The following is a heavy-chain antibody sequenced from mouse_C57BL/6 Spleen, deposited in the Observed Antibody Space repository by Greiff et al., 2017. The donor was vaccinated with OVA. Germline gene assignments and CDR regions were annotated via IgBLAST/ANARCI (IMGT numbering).Heavy chain of an antibody. V-gene: IGHV1-26*01. Sequence: VQLQQSGPELVKPGASVKISCKASGYTFTDYYMNWVKQSHGKSLEWIGDINPNNGGTSYNQKFKGKATLTVDKSSSTAYMELRSLTSEDSAVYYCAREENYYGSSPAWFAYWGQETLVTVSA. D-gene: IGHD1-1*01. J-gene: IGHJ3*01. CDR2: INPNNGGT. CDR1: GYTFTDYY. CDR3: AREENYYGSSPAWFAY.